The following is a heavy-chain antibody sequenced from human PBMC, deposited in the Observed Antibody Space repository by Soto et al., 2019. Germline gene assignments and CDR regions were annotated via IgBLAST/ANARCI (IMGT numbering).Heavy chain of an antibody. CDR3: ARFVGGGSWALPKLGWFDP. CDR1: GGSISSGGYY. V-gene: IGHV4-31*03. CDR2: IYYSGST. Sequence: QVQLQESGPGLVKPSQTLSLTCTVSGGSISSGGYYWSWIRQHPGKGLEWIGYIYYSGSTYYNPSLKSRVTISVDTSKNQFSLKLSSVTAADTAVYYCARFVGGGSWALPKLGWFDPWGQGTLVTVSS. D-gene: IGHD2-15*01. J-gene: IGHJ5*02.